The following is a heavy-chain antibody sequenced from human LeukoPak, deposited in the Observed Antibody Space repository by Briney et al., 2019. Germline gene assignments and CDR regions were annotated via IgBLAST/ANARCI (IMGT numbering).Heavy chain of an antibody. V-gene: IGHV4-4*02. CDR2: VYHDGGT. D-gene: IGHD2-2*01. CDR1: GGSVSSSKW. CDR3: AILRYCSSTSCYFDWYFDL. J-gene: IGHJ2*01. Sequence: SETLSLTCVVSGGSVSSSKWWSWVRQPPGKGLEWIGQVYHDGGTNYNPSLKSRVTISVDTSKNQFSLKLSSVTAADTAVYYCAILRYCSSTSCYFDWYFDLWGRGTLVTVSS.